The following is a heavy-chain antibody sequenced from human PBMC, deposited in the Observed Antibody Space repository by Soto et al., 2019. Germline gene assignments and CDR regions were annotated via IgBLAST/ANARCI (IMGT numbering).Heavy chain of an antibody. CDR3: ARGWSYCSSTSCYVDYYYYYMDV. J-gene: IGHJ6*03. D-gene: IGHD2-2*01. Sequence: SETLSLTCAVYGGSFSGYYWSWIRQPPGKGLEWIGEINHSGSTNYNPSLKSRVTISVDTSKNQFSLKLSSVTAADTAVYYCARGWSYCSSTSCYVDYYYYYMDVWGKGTTVTVSS. V-gene: IGHV4-34*01. CDR2: INHSGST. CDR1: GGSFSGYY.